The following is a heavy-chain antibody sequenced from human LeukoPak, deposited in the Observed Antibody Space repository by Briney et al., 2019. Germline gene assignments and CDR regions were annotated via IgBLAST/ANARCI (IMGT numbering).Heavy chain of an antibody. CDR2: ISSSGSTI. Sequence: PGGSLRLSCAASGFTFSDYYMSWIRQAPGKGLEWVSYISSSGSTIYYADSVKGRFTISRDNAKSSLYLQMNSLRAEDTAVYYCARAYFDWLSRQYYFDYWGQGTLVTVSS. J-gene: IGHJ4*02. V-gene: IGHV3-11*01. D-gene: IGHD3-9*01. CDR1: GFTFSDYY. CDR3: ARAYFDWLSRQYYFDY.